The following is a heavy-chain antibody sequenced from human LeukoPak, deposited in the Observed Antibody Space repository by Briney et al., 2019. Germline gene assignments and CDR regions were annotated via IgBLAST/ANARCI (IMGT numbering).Heavy chain of an antibody. CDR3: ARDLEDFWSGYEYYFDY. Sequence: PGGSLRLSCTASEFTFSNYIMSWVRQAPGKGLEWVAVISYDGSNKYYADSVKGRFTISRDNSKNTLYLQMNSLRAEDTAVYYCARDLEDFWSGYEYYFDYWGQGTLVTVSS. D-gene: IGHD3-3*01. CDR1: EFTFSNYI. J-gene: IGHJ4*02. CDR2: ISYDGSNK. V-gene: IGHV3-30*03.